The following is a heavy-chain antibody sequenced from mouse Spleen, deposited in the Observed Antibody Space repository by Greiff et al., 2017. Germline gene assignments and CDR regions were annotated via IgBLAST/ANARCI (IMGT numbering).Heavy chain of an antibody. CDR3: TRGPSNFYAMDY. V-gene: IGHV5-9-1*02. J-gene: IGHJ4*01. CDR2: ISSGGDYI. Sequence: EVQLVESGEGLVKPGGSLKLSCAASGFTFSSYAMSWVRPTPEKRLEWVAYISSGGDYIYYADTVKGRFTISRDNARNTLYLQMSSLKSEDTAMYYCTRGPSNFYAMDYWGQGTSVTVSS. CDR1: GFTFSSYA.